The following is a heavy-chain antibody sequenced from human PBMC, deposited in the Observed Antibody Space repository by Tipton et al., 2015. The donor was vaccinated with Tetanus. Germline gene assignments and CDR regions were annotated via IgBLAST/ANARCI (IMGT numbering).Heavy chain of an antibody. CDR3: ARDRGDYIYYGMDV. J-gene: IGHJ6*02. D-gene: IGHD3-22*01. V-gene: IGHV1-2*02. Sequence: QMQLVQSGAEVKKPGASVKVSCKASGYTFTGYYIYWVRQAPGQGLEGMGWIDPNSGGTVYAQKFQGRVTMTRDTSISTAYMELRSLRSDDTAVYYCARDRGDYIYYGMDVWGPGTTVTVS. CDR2: IDPNSGGT. CDR1: GYTFTGYY.